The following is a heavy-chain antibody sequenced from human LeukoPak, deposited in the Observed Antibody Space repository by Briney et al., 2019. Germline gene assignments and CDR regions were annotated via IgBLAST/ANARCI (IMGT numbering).Heavy chain of an antibody. J-gene: IGHJ5*02. CDR2: LQPSGAT. Sequence: PSETLSLTCIVSGASISSYYWSWIRHPAGKELEWIGRLQPSGATNCNPSLESRVTMSVDTSKNQFSLSLTSVTAADTAVYYCARDSTGSAFDPWGQGTLVTVSS. V-gene: IGHV4-4*07. CDR3: ARDSTGSAFDP. CDR1: GASISSYY.